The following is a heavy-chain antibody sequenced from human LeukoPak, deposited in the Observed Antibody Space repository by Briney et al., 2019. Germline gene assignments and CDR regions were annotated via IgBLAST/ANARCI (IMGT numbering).Heavy chain of an antibody. CDR2: ISGSGGST. CDR3: AAKHSSSTYYYYYYMDV. Sequence: GGSLRLSCAASGFTFSSYAMSWVRQAPGKGLEWVSAISGSGGSTYYADSVKGRFTISRDNSKNTLYLQMNSLRAEDTAVYYCAAKHSSSTYYYYYYMDVWGKGTTVTVSS. V-gene: IGHV3-23*01. J-gene: IGHJ6*03. CDR1: GFTFSSYA. D-gene: IGHD6-6*01.